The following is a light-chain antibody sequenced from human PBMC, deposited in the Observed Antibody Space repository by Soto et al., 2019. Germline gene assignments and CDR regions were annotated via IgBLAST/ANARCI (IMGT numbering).Light chain of an antibody. J-gene: IGKJ4*01. V-gene: IGKV3-20*01. CDR1: QSVSSSY. CDR2: GAS. Sequence: EIVLTQSPGTLSLSPGERATLSCRASQSVSSSYLAWYQQKPGQAPRLLIFGASSRPTGIPDRFSGSGSGTDFTLTISRLEPEDFAVYYCQQYGGSVTFGGGTKVEIK. CDR3: QQYGGSVT.